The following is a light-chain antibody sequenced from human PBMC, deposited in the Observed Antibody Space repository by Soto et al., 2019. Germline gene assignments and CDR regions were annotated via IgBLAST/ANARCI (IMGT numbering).Light chain of an antibody. Sequence: QSVLTQPASVSGSPGQSITICCTGTSSDIGRYNYVSWYQQHPDKAPKLIIFEVSNRPSGISSRFSGSKSGNTASLTISGLQAEDEADYYCASYTSSSTSVIFGRGTKLTVL. CDR3: ASYTSSSTSVI. V-gene: IGLV2-14*01. CDR1: SSDIGRYNY. CDR2: EVS. J-gene: IGLJ2*01.